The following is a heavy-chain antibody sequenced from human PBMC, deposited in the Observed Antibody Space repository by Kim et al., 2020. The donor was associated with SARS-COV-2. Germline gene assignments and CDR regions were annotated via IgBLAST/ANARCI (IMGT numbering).Heavy chain of an antibody. V-gene: IGHV1-69*04. Sequence: VKVSCKASGGTFSSYAISWVRQAPGQGLEWMGRIIPILGIANYAQKFQGRVTITADKSTSTAYMELSSLRSEDTAVYYCARARDRSGQSYYYYGMDVWGQGTTVTVSS. D-gene: IGHD3-22*01. CDR2: IIPILGIA. J-gene: IGHJ6*02. CDR1: GGTFSSYA. CDR3: ARARDRSGQSYYYYGMDV.